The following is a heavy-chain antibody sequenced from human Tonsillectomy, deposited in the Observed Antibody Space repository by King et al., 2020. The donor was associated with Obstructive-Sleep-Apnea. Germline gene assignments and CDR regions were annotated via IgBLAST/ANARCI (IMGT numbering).Heavy chain of an antibody. CDR3: ARRITYGSGTYYTAWFDP. Sequence: VQLVQSGAEVKKPGESLRISCKGSGYSFTNYWISWVRQMPGKGLEWMGRIDPSVSSTHYRPSFQGHVSISADKPINPAYLQWTSLKASDTAMYYVARRITYGSGTYYTAWFDPWGQGTLVTVSS. CDR1: GYSFTNYW. V-gene: IGHV5-10-1*03. D-gene: IGHD3-10*01. CDR2: IDPSVSST. J-gene: IGHJ5*02.